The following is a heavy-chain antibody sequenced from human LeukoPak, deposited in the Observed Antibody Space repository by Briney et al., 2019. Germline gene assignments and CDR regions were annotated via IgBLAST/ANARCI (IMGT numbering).Heavy chain of an antibody. CDR2: ISGSGGST. V-gene: IGHV3-23*01. CDR3: ARAIYGSGSYRYYYYYMDV. D-gene: IGHD3-10*01. CDR1: GFTFSSYA. Sequence: GGSLRLSCAASGFTFSSYAMSWVRQAPGKGLEWVSAISGSGGSTYYADSVKGRFTISRDNSKNTLYLQMNSLRAGDTAVYYCARAIYGSGSYRYYYYYMDVWGKGTTVTVSS. J-gene: IGHJ6*03.